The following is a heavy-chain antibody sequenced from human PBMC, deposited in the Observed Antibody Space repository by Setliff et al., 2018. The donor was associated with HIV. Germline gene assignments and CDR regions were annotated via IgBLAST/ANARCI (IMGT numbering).Heavy chain of an antibody. Sequence: SETLSLTCTVSGGSISSSSYYWGWIRQPPGKGLEWIGNIYYSGSTHYNPSLKSRVTISVDTSRNQFSLKLSSVTAADTAVFYCARSELGPVYWYFDLWGRGTLVTVSS. D-gene: IGHD7-27*01. CDR2: IYYSGST. J-gene: IGHJ2*01. CDR3: ARSELGPVYWYFDL. CDR1: GGSISSSSYY. V-gene: IGHV4-39*01.